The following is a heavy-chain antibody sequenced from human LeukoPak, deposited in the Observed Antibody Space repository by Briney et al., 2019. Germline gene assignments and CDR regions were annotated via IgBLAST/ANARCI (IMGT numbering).Heavy chain of an antibody. V-gene: IGHV3-21*01. CDR1: GFTFSSYG. CDR3: ARDLGPFPHYDFWSGYKDLDY. J-gene: IGHJ4*02. CDR2: ISSSSSYI. Sequence: PGRSLRLSCAASGFTFSSYGMHWVRQAPGKGLEWVSSISSSSSYIYYADSVKGRFTISRDNAKNSLYLQMNSLRAEDTAVYYCARDLGPFPHYDFWSGYKDLDYWGQGTLVTVSS. D-gene: IGHD3-3*01.